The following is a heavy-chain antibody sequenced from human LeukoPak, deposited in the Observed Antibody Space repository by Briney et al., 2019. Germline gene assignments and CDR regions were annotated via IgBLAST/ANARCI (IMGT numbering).Heavy chain of an antibody. Sequence: SETLSLTCAVSGDSIGRGSYYWGWIRQPAGKAPEWIGRIFSTGSTSYNPSLKSRVAISVDTSKNQFSLRLSSVTAADTAVYYCARDTYYYDNGDFLDAFDIWGRGTMVTVSS. CDR3: ARDTYYYDNGDFLDAFDI. D-gene: IGHD3-22*01. V-gene: IGHV4-61*02. CDR2: IFSTGST. J-gene: IGHJ3*02. CDR1: GDSIGRGSYY.